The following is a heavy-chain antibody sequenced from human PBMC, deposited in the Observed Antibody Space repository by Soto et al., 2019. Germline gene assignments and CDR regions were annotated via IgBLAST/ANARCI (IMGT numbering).Heavy chain of an antibody. CDR1: GYTFTSYG. CDR3: ARVPRARAMGYYYYYYMDV. CDR2: ISAYNGNT. V-gene: IGHV1-18*01. Sequence: QVQLEQSGAEVKKPGASVKVSCKASGYTFTSYGISWVRQAPGQGLEWMGWISAYNGNTNYAQKLQGRVTMTTDTSTSTAYMELRSLRSDDTAVYYCARVPRARAMGYYYYYYMDVWGKGTTVTVSS. D-gene: IGHD5-18*01. J-gene: IGHJ6*03.